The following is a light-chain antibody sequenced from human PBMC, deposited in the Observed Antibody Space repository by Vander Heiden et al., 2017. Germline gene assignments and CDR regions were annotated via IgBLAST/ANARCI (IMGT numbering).Light chain of an antibody. Sequence: SALTQPASVSVSPGPSNNISCTGTSSDVGSYNLVSWYQQHPGKAPKLMIYEVSKRPSGVSNRFSGSKSGNTASLTISGLQAEDEADDYCCSYAGSSTWVFGGGTKLTVL. V-gene: IGLV2-23*02. CDR3: CSYAGSSTWV. CDR2: EVS. CDR1: SSDVGSYNL. J-gene: IGLJ3*02.